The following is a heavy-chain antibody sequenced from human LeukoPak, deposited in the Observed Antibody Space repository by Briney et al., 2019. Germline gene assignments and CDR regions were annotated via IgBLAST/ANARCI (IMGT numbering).Heavy chain of an antibody. D-gene: IGHD2-15*01. Sequence: SETLSLTCTVSGGSISTYYWSWIRQPAGQGLEWIGRIYTSGSTNYNPSLKSRVTMSVDTSKNQFSLKLSSVTAADTAVYYCARGYCSGGSCYLFDYWGQGTLVTVSS. J-gene: IGHJ4*02. CDR3: ARGYCSGGSCYLFDY. CDR1: GGSISTYY. CDR2: IYTSGST. V-gene: IGHV4-4*07.